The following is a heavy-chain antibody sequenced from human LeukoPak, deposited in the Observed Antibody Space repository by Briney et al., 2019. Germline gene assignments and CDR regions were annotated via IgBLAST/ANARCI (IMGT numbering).Heavy chain of an antibody. Sequence: GGSLRLSCAASGFAFSNYAMSWVRQAPGKGLEWVSYLRGRGDSRYYADFVMGRFTISRDNSKNTLYLQMNSLRSEDTAVYYCAKAVRSMVRGGGYFDSWGQGTLVTVSS. CDR1: GFAFSNYA. CDR3: AKAVRSMVRGGGYFDS. V-gene: IGHV3-23*01. D-gene: IGHD3-10*01. J-gene: IGHJ4*02. CDR2: LRGRGDSR.